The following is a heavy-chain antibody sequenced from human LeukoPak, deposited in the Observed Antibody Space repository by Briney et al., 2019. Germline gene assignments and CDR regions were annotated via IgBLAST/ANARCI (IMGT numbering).Heavy chain of an antibody. D-gene: IGHD1-26*01. CDR1: GYSISSGYY. V-gene: IGHV4-38-2*02. CDR2: IYHSGST. CDR3: ARENWGSYPLDY. J-gene: IGHJ4*02. Sequence: SETLSLTCTVSGYSISSGYYWGWIRQPPGKGLEWIGSIYHSGSTYYKPSLKSRVTISVDTSKNQFSLKLSSVTAADTAVYYCARENWGSYPLDYWGQGTLVTVSS.